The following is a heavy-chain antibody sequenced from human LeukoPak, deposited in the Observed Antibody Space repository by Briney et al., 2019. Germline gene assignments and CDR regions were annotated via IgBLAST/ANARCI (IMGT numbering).Heavy chain of an antibody. J-gene: IGHJ4*02. Sequence: SQTLSLTCAISGDSVSSKSAAWNWIRQSPSRGLEWLGRTYHRSKWYNDYALSVKSRISVNPDTPKNQFSLQLNSVTPEDTAVYYCASSGSYNFDYWGQGTLVTVSS. V-gene: IGHV6-1*01. D-gene: IGHD1-26*01. CDR1: GDSVSSKSAA. CDR2: TYHRSKWYN. CDR3: ASSGSYNFDY.